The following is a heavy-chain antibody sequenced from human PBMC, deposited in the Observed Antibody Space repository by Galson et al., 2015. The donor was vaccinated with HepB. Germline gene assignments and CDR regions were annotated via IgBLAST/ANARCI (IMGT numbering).Heavy chain of an antibody. CDR2: IYPGDSDT. J-gene: IGHJ4*02. CDR1: GYSFTDYW. CDR3: TRLGYCGGGSCYQRGYFDS. Sequence: QSGAEVKKPGESLKISCKGSGYSFTDYWIGWVRQMPGKGPEWMGIIYPGDSDTRYSPSFQGQVTIPADESISTAYLQWSGLKASDTAMYYCTRLGYCGGGSCYQRGYFDSWGQGTLVIVSS. D-gene: IGHD2-15*01. V-gene: IGHV5-51*01.